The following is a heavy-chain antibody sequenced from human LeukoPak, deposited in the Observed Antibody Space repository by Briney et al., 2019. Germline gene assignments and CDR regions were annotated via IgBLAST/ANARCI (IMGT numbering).Heavy chain of an antibody. Sequence: PGGSLRLSCAASGFTFSSYGMHWVRQAPGKGLEWVAFIRYDGSNKYYADSVKGRFTISRDNAKNSLYLQMNSLRAEDTAVYYCARERSYPDAFDIWGQGTMVTVSS. D-gene: IGHD1-26*01. CDR3: ARERSYPDAFDI. J-gene: IGHJ3*02. V-gene: IGHV3-30*02. CDR1: GFTFSSYG. CDR2: IRYDGSNK.